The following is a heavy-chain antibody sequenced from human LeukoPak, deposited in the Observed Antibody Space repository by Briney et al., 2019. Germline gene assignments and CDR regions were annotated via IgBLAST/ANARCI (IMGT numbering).Heavy chain of an antibody. J-gene: IGHJ4*02. CDR3: ARGRYGGNSYYFDY. CDR1: GFTFSNYW. V-gene: IGHV3-7*01. D-gene: IGHD4-23*01. Sequence: GGSQRLSCAASGFTFSNYWMSWVRQAPGKGLEWVANIRQRGSDKYYVDSVKGRFTISRDNAENSLYLQVNSLRAEDTAVYYCARGRYGGNSYYFDYWGQGTLVTVSS. CDR2: IRQRGSDK.